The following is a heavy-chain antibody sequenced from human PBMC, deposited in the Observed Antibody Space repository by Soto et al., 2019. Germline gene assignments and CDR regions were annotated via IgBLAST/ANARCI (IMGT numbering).Heavy chain of an antibody. CDR3: ARDDGYNDPYHYYGMDV. D-gene: IGHD5-12*01. CDR1: GFTFSSYA. Sequence: EVQLVESGGGLVQPGGSLRLSCVASGFTFSSYAMHWVRQAPGKGLEYVAAISSNGGSTYYASSVKGRFTISRNNSKYTLYPQIGRFRAEDMAAYYCARDDGYNDPYHYYGMDVWGQGTTVTVSS. V-gene: IGHV3-64*01. J-gene: IGHJ6*02. CDR2: ISSNGGST.